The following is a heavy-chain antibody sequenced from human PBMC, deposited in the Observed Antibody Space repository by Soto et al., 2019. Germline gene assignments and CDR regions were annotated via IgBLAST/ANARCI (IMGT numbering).Heavy chain of an antibody. D-gene: IGHD2-8*01. J-gene: IGHJ4*02. CDR1: GYTFTSYY. V-gene: IGHV1-46*01. Sequence: QVQLVQYGAEVKKPGASVKISCKASGYTFTSYYMHWVRQAPGQGLEWMGIINPSGGSTNYAQKVQGRVAMTRDTSTSTVYLELNSLRSEDTAVYYCAVTPSPGCINAVCYPFDYWGQGTLVTVSS. CDR3: AVTPSPGCINAVCYPFDY. CDR2: INPSGGST.